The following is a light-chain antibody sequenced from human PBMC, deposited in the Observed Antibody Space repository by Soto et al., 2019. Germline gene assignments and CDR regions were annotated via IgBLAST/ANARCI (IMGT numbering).Light chain of an antibody. J-gene: IGLJ1*01. CDR2: QDS. V-gene: IGLV3-1*01. CDR1: KLGDKY. CDR3: QAWDSSTAN. Sequence: SYELTQPPSVSVSPGQTASITCSGDKLGDKYACWYQQKPGQSPVLVIYQDSKRPSGIPERFSGSNSGNTATLTISGTQAMDEADYYCQAWDSSTANFGTGTSSPS.